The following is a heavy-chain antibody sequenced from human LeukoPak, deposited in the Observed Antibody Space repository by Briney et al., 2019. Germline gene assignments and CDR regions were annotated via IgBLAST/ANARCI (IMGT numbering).Heavy chain of an antibody. J-gene: IGHJ3*02. Sequence: GESLKISCKGSGYSFTSYWIGWVRQMPGKGLEWMGIIYPGDSDTRYSPSFQGQDTISADKSISTAYLQWSSLEASDTAMYYCARPDGITMIVGAFDIWGQGTMVTVSS. CDR1: GYSFTSYW. CDR2: IYPGDSDT. V-gene: IGHV5-51*01. CDR3: ARPDGITMIVGAFDI. D-gene: IGHD3-22*01.